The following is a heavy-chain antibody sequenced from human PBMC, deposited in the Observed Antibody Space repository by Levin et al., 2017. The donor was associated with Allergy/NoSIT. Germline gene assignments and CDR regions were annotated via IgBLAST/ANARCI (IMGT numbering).Heavy chain of an antibody. V-gene: IGHV1-8*01. Sequence: ASVKVSCKASGYTFTSYDINWVRQATGQGLEWMGWMNPNSGNTGYAQKFQGRVTMTRNTSISTAYMELSSLRSEDTAVYYCARGPPPDYAYYYYYYGMDVWGQGTTVTVSS. CDR3: ARGPPPDYAYYYYYYGMDV. CDR2: MNPNSGNT. CDR1: GYTFTSYD. D-gene: IGHD4-17*01. J-gene: IGHJ6*02.